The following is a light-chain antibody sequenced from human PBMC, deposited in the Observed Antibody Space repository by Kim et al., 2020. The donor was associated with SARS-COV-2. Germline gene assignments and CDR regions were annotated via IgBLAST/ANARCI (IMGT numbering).Light chain of an antibody. V-gene: IGKV3-20*01. Sequence: LSLSPGERATRSCRARQSRRSSYLAWYPQKPGQAPRLLIYGTYSRATGIPDRFSGSGSGTDFTLTISRLEADDFAVYYCQLYGSSTFGQGTKLEI. CDR3: QLYGSST. CDR2: GTY. CDR1: QSRRSSY. J-gene: IGKJ2*01.